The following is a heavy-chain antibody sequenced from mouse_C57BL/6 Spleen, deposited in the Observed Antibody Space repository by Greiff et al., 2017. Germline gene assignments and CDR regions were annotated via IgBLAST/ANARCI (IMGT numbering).Heavy chain of an antibody. CDR1: GYTFTSYW. CDR3: ARCYYGSSYAMDY. Sequence: QVHVKQSGTELVKPGASVKLSCKASGYTFTSYWMHWVKQRPGQGLEWIGNINPSNGGTNYNEKFKSKATLTVDKSSSTAYMQLSSLTSEDSAVYYCARCYYGSSYAMDYWGQGTSVTVSS. V-gene: IGHV1-53*01. CDR2: INPSNGGT. D-gene: IGHD1-1*01. J-gene: IGHJ4*01.